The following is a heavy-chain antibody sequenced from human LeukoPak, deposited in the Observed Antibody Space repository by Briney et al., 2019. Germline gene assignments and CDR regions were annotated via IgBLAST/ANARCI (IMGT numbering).Heavy chain of an antibody. CDR2: IYTSGGT. CDR3: ARGYCSGGSCYPYNYFDY. Sequence: SETLSLTCTVSGGSISSYYWSWIRQPAGKGLEWIGRIYTSGGTNYNPSLKSRVTMSVDTSKNQFSLKLSSVTAADTAVYYCARGYCSGGSCYPYNYFDYWGQGTLVTVSS. V-gene: IGHV4-4*07. CDR1: GGSISSYY. D-gene: IGHD2-15*01. J-gene: IGHJ4*02.